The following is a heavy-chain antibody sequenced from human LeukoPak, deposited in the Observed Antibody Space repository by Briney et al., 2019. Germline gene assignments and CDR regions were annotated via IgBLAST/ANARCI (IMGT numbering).Heavy chain of an antibody. J-gene: IGHJ4*02. V-gene: IGHV4-34*01. CDR2: IHHSVGA. Sequence: SETLSLACGVYGASLSNYYWSWIRQSPGKGLEWIGQIHHSVGANYNPSLRSRVTISMGTSKNQFSLNLSSVTAADTAVYYCAKHGSFHFDFWGQGTLVTVSS. CDR3: AKHGSFHFDF. D-gene: IGHD3-10*01. CDR1: GASLSNYY.